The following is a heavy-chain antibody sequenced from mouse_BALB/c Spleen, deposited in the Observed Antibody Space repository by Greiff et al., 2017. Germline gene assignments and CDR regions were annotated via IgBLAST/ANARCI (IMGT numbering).Heavy chain of an antibody. CDR1: GYTFTDYN. Sequence: VQLQQSGPELVKPGASVKIPCKASGYTFTDYNMDWVKQSHGKSLEWIGDINPNNGGTIYNQKFKGKATLTVDKSSSTAYMELRSLTSEDTAVYYCARLYYDYLFAYWGQGTLVTVSA. J-gene: IGHJ3*01. V-gene: IGHV1-18*01. D-gene: IGHD2-4*01. CDR2: INPNNGGT. CDR3: ARLYYDYLFAY.